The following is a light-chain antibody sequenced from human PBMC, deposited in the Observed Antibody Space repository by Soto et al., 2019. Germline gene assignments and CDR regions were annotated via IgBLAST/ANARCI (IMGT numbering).Light chain of an antibody. J-gene: IGKJ4*01. CDR1: QSVYGS. Sequence: EVVTTQSPVTLSVSPGERATLSCRASQSVYGSLAWYQQKPGQAPRLLIHGASNRATDIPARFSGSGSGTEFSLTINGLQSDDFAVYYCQQYKYWPLTFGGGTKVEIK. CDR3: QQYKYWPLT. CDR2: GAS. V-gene: IGKV3-15*01.